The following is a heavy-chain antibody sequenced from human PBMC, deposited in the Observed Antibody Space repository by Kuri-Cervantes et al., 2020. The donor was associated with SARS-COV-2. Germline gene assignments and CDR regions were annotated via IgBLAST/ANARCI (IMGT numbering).Heavy chain of an antibody. CDR1: GFTFSSYD. D-gene: IGHD6-19*01. V-gene: IGHV3-30*18. Sequence: GGSLRLSCAASGFTFSSYDMHWVRQAPGKGLEWVAVISYDGSNKYYADSVKGRFTISRDNSKNTLYLQMSSLSAEDTAVYYCAKVAEEDSSGWYPDYYYGMDVWGQGTTVTVSS. CDR2: ISYDGSNK. CDR3: AKVAEEDSSGWYPDYYYGMDV. J-gene: IGHJ6*02.